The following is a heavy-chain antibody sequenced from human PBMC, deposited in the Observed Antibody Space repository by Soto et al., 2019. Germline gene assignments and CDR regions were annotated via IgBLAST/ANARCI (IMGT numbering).Heavy chain of an antibody. CDR2: ISSSSSTI. D-gene: IGHD6-19*01. Sequence: EVQLVESGGGLGQHGGSLRLSCAASGFTFSSYSMNWVRQAPGKGLEWVSYISSSSSTIYYADSVKGRFTISRDNAKNSLYLQMNSLRDEDTAVYYCAMLGYSSGWSDFDYWGQGTLVTVSS. CDR3: AMLGYSSGWSDFDY. CDR1: GFTFSSYS. J-gene: IGHJ4*02. V-gene: IGHV3-48*02.